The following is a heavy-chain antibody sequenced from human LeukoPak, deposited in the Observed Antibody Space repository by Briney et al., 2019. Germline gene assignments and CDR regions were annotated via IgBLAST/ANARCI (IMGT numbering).Heavy chain of an antibody. CDR1: GFTFRDYY. V-gene: IGHV3-11*04. J-gene: IGHJ3*02. CDR2: ISSSGSTI. Sequence: GGSLRLSCAASGFTFRDYYMSWIRQAPGKGLEWVSYISSSGSTIKYADSVKGRFTISRDNAKKSLYLQMNSLRAEDTAVYYCARAKRNGFDIWGQGTMVTVSS. CDR3: ARAKRNGFDI.